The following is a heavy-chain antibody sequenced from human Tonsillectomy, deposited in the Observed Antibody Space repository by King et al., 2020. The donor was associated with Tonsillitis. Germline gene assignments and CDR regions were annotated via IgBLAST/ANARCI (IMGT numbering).Heavy chain of an antibody. Sequence: QLQESGPGLVNPSETLSLTCAVSGGSISSSTYYWGWIRQPPGKGLEWIGSGYYSWSTYYNPSLKSRVTISLDTSQNQFSLKLTSVTAADTAVYYCASTSSSWYYNYFDYWGQGALVTVSS. V-gene: IGHV4-39*07. CDR1: GGSISSSTYY. CDR2: GYYSWST. D-gene: IGHD6-13*01. CDR3: ASTSSSWYYNYFDY. J-gene: IGHJ4*02.